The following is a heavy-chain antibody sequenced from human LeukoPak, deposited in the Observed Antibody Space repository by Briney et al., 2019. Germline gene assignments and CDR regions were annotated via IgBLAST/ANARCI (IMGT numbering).Heavy chain of an antibody. Sequence: GASVKVSCEASGYTFTSYGISWVRQAPGHGLEWMGWISAYNGNTNYAQKLQGRVTMTTDTSTSTAYMELRSLRSDDTAVYYCARDYYGSGTLEGGWFDPWGQGTLVTVSS. D-gene: IGHD3-10*01. J-gene: IGHJ5*02. CDR3: ARDYYGSGTLEGGWFDP. CDR1: GYTFTSYG. CDR2: ISAYNGNT. V-gene: IGHV1-18*04.